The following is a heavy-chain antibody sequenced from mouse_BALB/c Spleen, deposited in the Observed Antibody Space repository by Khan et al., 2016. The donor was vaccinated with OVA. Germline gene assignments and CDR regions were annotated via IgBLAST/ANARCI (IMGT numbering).Heavy chain of an antibody. D-gene: IGHD2-1*01. CDR2: ISSAATYT. V-gene: IGHV5-9-1*01. J-gene: IGHJ3*01. Sequence: EVELVESGGGLVEPGGSLKLSCAASGFTFSSFDMSWVRQTPEKRLEWVATISSAATYTYYPDSVKGRFTISRDNAKNTLYLQMNSLRSDDTAIYYCTNGNYGWFAYWGQGTLVTVST. CDR1: GFTFSSFD. CDR3: TNGNYGWFAY.